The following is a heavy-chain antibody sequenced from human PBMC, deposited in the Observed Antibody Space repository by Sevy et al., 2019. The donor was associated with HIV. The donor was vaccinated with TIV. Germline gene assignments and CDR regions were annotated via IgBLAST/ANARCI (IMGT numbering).Heavy chain of an antibody. J-gene: IGHJ5*02. CDR2: IYYNGST. CDR1: GGSISSFY. D-gene: IGHD6-13*01. V-gene: IGHV4-59*12. Sequence: SETLSLTCTVSGGSISSFYWTWIRQPPGKGLEWIGYIYYNGSTNYNPSLKSRVTISVDTSKNEFSLKLSSVTAADTAVYYCARGSGSWYPWGQGTLVTVSS. CDR3: ARGSGSWYP.